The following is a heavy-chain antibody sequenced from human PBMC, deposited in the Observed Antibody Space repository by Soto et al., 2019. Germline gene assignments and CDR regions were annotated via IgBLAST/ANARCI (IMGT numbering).Heavy chain of an antibody. J-gene: IGHJ6*02. CDR2: IIPIFGTA. CDR3: ARARGYSSSWYQGGYYYYGMDV. CDR1: GGTFSSYA. D-gene: IGHD6-13*01. Sequence: VQLVQSGAEVKKPGSSVKVSCKASGGTFSSYAISWVRQAPGQGLEWMGGIIPIFGTANYAQKFQGRVTITADESTSTAYMELSSLRSEDTAVYYCARARGYSSSWYQGGYYYYGMDVWGQGTTVTVSS. V-gene: IGHV1-69*01.